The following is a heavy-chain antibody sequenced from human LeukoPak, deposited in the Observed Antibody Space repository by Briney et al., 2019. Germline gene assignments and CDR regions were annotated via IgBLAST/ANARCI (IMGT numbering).Heavy chain of an antibody. D-gene: IGHD6-13*01. CDR1: GYIFTGYY. CDR2: INPNTGDT. Sequence: ASVKVSCKASGYIFTGYYIHWVRQAPGQGLGWMAWINPNTGDTNYAQKFQGWVTLTRNTSISTAYMDLSRLKSDATAVYHCARAGYSSSWRPYYFDSWGQGTLVTVSS. V-gene: IGHV1-2*04. J-gene: IGHJ4*02. CDR3: ARAGYSSSWRPYYFDS.